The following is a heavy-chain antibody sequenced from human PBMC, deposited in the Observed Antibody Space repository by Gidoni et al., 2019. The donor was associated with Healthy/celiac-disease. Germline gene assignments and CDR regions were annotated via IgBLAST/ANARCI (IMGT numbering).Heavy chain of an antibody. Sequence: EVQLVESGGGLVKPGGSLRLSCAASGFTFSSYSMNGVRQAPGKGLEWVSSISSSSSYIYYADSVKGRFTISRDNAKNSLYLQMNSLRAEDTAVYYCARVWFGELPNYYYGMDVWGQGTTVTVSS. CDR2: ISSSSSYI. D-gene: IGHD3-10*01. V-gene: IGHV3-21*01. CDR1: GFTFSSYS. CDR3: ARVWFGELPNYYYGMDV. J-gene: IGHJ6*02.